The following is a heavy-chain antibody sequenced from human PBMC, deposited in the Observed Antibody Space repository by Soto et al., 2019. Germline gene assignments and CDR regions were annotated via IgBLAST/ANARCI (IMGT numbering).Heavy chain of an antibody. Sequence: ESGPTLVNPTETLTLTCTVSGFSLSNARMGVSWIRQPPGKALEWLAHIFSNDEKSYSTSLKSRLTISKDTSKSQVVLTMTNMDPVDTATYYCARTRWLQHFDYYGMDVWGQGTTVTVSS. CDR2: IFSNDEK. V-gene: IGHV2-26*01. J-gene: IGHJ6*02. D-gene: IGHD5-12*01. CDR3: ARTRWLQHFDYYGMDV. CDR1: GFSLSNARMG.